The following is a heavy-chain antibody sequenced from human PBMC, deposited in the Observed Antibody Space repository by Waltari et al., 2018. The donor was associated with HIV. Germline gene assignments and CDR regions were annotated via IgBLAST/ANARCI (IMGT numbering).Heavy chain of an antibody. D-gene: IGHD3-16*01. CDR2: IWSDGYNK. CDR3: VKERGPFNGFDI. J-gene: IGHJ3*02. Sequence: QVYLMESGGGVVQPGGSLKHSCAAAGFTFRGSGMPWVRQAPGKGLEWVAVIWSDGYNKFYADSVRGRFTFSRDNSKYTLSLQMNSLRAEDTALYYCVKERGPFNGFDIWGQGTMVTVSS. V-gene: IGHV3-33*06. CDR1: GFTFRGSG.